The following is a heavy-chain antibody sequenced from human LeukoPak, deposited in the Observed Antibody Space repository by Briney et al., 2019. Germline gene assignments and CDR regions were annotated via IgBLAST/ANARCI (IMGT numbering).Heavy chain of an antibody. V-gene: IGHV3-49*03. J-gene: IGHJ5*02. Sequence: GGSLRLSCTASGFTFGDYAMSWFRQAPGKGLEWVGFIRSKAYGGTTEYAASVKGRFTISRDDSKSIAYLQMNSLKTEDTAVYYCTRDLLHHRRYCSSTSCLTVGDPWGQGTLVTVSS. CDR1: GFTFGDYA. CDR2: IRSKAYGGTT. D-gene: IGHD2-2*01. CDR3: TRDLLHHRRYCSSTSCLTVGDP.